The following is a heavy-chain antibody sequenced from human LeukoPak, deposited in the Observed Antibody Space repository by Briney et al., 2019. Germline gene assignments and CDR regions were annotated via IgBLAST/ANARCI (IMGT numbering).Heavy chain of an antibody. CDR2: ISSSSSYI. J-gene: IGHJ4*02. D-gene: IGHD6-25*01. Sequence: GGSLRLSCAASGFTFSSYSMNWVRQAPGKGLEWVSSISSSSSYIYYADSVKGRFTISRDNAKNSLYLQMNSLRAEDTAVYYCAKGSGTSRPYYLDYWGRGTLVTVSS. CDR3: AKGSGTSRPYYLDY. V-gene: IGHV3-21*04. CDR1: GFTFSSYS.